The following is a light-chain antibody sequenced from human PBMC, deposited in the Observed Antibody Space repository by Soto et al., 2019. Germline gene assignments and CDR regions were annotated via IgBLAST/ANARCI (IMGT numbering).Light chain of an antibody. CDR2: RSS. J-gene: IGLJ3*02. V-gene: IGLV1-40*01. CDR1: SSNIGAGYD. CDR3: ALWDDSLNGPV. Sequence: QSVLTQPPSVSGAPGQTITISCTGSSSNIGAGYDVHWYQQLPGRAPKLLIYRSSQRPSGVPDRFSGSKSGTSASLAISGLQSGDEADYYCALWDDSLNGPVFGGGTKLTVL.